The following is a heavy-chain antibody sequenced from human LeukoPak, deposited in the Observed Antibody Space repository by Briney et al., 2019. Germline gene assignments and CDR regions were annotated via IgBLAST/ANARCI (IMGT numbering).Heavy chain of an antibody. CDR2: IYSGGST. CDR1: GFTVSSNY. CDR3: ARQSGWHTFGAFDI. D-gene: IGHD6-19*01. V-gene: IGHV3-66*04. Sequence: GGSLRPSCAASGFTVSSNYMSWVRQAPGKGLEWVSVIYSGGSTYYADSVKGRFTISRDNSKNTLYLQMNSLRAEDTAVYYCARQSGWHTFGAFDIWGQGTMVTVSS. J-gene: IGHJ3*02.